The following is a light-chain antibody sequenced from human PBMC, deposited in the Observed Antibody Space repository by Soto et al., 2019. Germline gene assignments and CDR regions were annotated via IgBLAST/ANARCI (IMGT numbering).Light chain of an antibody. Sequence: EIVLTQSPATLSVSPGERATLSCRASQSIDTDLGWYQQKRGQAPRLLIYDASHRAIGIPGRFGGSGSGTDFTLTISSLEPEDSAVYYWQQRNMWSRTFGQGTKVEI. CDR3: QQRNMWSRT. CDR1: QSIDTD. J-gene: IGKJ1*01. CDR2: DAS. V-gene: IGKV3-11*01.